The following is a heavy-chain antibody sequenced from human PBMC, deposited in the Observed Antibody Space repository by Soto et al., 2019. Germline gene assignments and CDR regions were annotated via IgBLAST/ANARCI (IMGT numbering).Heavy chain of an antibody. J-gene: IGHJ6*03. CDR2: INSDGSGS. D-gene: IGHD2-15*01. V-gene: IGHV3-74*02. CDR1: GFTFSNYW. CDR3: ARGDCVGGTCYSLAGSFYYYMDV. Sequence: EVQLVESGGGLVQPGGSLRLSCAASGFTFSNYWMYWVRQAPGKGLEWVSRINSDGSGSSYADSVKGRLTISRDTVKYTLYLQMDSLRAEDTAAYFCARGDCVGGTCYSLAGSFYYYMDVWGKGTTVTVFS.